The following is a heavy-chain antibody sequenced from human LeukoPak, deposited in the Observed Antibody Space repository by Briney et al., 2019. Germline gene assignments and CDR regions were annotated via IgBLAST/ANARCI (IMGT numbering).Heavy chain of an antibody. V-gene: IGHV3-23*01. CDR3: ARDYSSSSLGYFDY. D-gene: IGHD6-13*01. CDR2: ISGSGGST. CDR1: GFTFSSYA. J-gene: IGHJ4*02. Sequence: GGSLRLSCAASGFTFSSYAMSWVRQAPGKGLEWVSAISGSGGSTYYADSVKGRFTISRDNAKNSLYLQMNSLRAEDTAVYYCARDYSSSSLGYFDYWGQGTLVTVSS.